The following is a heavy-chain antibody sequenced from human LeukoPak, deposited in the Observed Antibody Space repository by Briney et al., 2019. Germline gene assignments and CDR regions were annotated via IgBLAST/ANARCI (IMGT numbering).Heavy chain of an antibody. J-gene: IGHJ4*02. CDR2: ISGSGGTT. CDR1: GFTFSSYA. D-gene: IGHD2-8*01. Sequence: GGSLRLSCAASGFTFSSYAMNWVRQAPGKGLEWVSVISGSGGTTYYADSVKGRFTISRDNSKNTLYLQMNSLRAEDTAVYYCAKSYCTNGVCYIDYWGQGTLVTVSS. CDR3: AKSYCTNGVCYIDY. V-gene: IGHV3-23*01.